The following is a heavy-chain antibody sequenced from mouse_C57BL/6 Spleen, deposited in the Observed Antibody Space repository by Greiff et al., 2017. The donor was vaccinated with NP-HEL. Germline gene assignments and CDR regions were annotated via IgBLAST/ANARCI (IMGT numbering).Heavy chain of an antibody. CDR3: ARGGLRPGYYAMDY. J-gene: IGHJ4*01. CDR2: INPNNGGT. V-gene: IGHV1-26*01. Sequence: VQLQQSGPELVKPGASVKISCKASGYTFTDYYMNWVKQSHGKSLEWIGDINPNNGGTSYNQKFKGKATLTVDKSSSTAYMELRSLTSEASAVYYCARGGLRPGYYAMDYWGQGTSVTVSS. CDR1: GYTFTDYY. D-gene: IGHD2-4*01.